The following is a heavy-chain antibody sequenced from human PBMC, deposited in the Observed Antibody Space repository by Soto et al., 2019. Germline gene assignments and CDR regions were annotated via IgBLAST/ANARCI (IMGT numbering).Heavy chain of an antibody. CDR3: ERSGCGGDCSFDY. J-gene: IGHJ4*02. V-gene: IGHV1-46*01. Sequence: QVQVVQSGAEVKKPGASVKVSCKASGYTFTSHYINWVRQAPGQGLEWMGVIDPSSGFTSFAQKLQGRVAMTRDTSTSTVYMELSSLRSEDTAVYYCERSGCGGDCSFDYWGQGTLVTVSS. CDR2: IDPSSGFT. CDR1: GYTFTSHY. D-gene: IGHD2-21*02.